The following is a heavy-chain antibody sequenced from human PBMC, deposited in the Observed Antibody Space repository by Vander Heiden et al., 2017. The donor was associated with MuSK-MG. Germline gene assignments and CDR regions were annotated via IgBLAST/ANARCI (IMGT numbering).Heavy chain of an antibody. CDR2: IYYSGST. V-gene: IGHV4-39*07. J-gene: IGHJ6*02. CDR1: GGSISSSSYY. CDR3: ARVRAYDFWSGYYLYYGMDV. Sequence: QPQLQESGPVLVKPSETLSLTCTVSGGSISSSSYYWVWIRQPPGKGLEWMGSIYYSGSTYYNPSLKSRVTISVDTSKNQFSLKLSSVTAADTAVYYCARVRAYDFWSGYYLYYGMDVWGQGTTVTVSS. D-gene: IGHD3-3*01.